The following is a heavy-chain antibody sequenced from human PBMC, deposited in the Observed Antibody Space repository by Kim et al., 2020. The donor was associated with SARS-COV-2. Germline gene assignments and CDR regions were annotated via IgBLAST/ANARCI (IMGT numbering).Heavy chain of an antibody. Sequence: SETLSLTCAVYGGSFSGYYWSWIRQPPGKGLEWIGEINHSGSTNYNPSLKSRVTISVDTSKNQFSLKLSSVTAADTAVYYCASRGYGGYHTGSYNWFDPWGQRTLGTVSS. D-gene: IGHD5-12*01. V-gene: IGHV4-34*01. J-gene: IGHJ5*02. CDR1: GGSFSGYY. CDR3: ASRGYGGYHTGSYNWFDP. CDR2: INHSGST.